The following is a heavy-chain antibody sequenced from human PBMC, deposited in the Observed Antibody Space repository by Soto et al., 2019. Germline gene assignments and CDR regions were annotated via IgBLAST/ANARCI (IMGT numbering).Heavy chain of an antibody. J-gene: IGHJ4*02. CDR3: TRASSLDFDF. CDR1: GFTFGDYA. V-gene: IGHV3-49*04. Sequence: GGSLSLSCTTSGFTFGDYALSWVRQAPGKGLEWVGFIRRNAYGGTTDYAASVKGRFTISRDDSKSIAYLQMNSLRTEDTALYYCTRASSLDFDFWGQGPLVTVSS. D-gene: IGHD3-16*01. CDR2: IRRNAYGGTT.